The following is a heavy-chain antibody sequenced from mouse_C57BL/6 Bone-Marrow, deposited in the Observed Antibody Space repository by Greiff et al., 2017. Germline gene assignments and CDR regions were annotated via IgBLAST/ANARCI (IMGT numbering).Heavy chain of an antibody. V-gene: IGHV1-55*01. J-gene: IGHJ3*01. CDR1: GYTFTSYW. CDR3: ARGYYYGSSLFAY. CDR2: IYPGSGST. D-gene: IGHD1-1*01. Sequence: QVQLQQPGAELVKPGASVKMSCKASGYTFTSYWLTWVKQRPGQGLEWIGDIYPGSGSTNYNEKFKSKATLTVDTSSSTAYMQLSSLTSEDSAVYYCARGYYYGSSLFAYWGQGTLVTVSA.